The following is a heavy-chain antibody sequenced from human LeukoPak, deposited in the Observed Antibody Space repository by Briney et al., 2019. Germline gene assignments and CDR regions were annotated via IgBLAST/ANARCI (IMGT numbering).Heavy chain of an antibody. CDR2: ISSSSSTI. Sequence: GGSLRLSCAASGFTFSSYSMNWVRQAPGKGLEWVSYISSSSSTIYYADFVKGRFTISRDNAKNSLYLQMNSLRAEDTAVYYCSTAIAAAGSTRFDYWGQGTLVTVSS. CDR3: STAIAAAGSTRFDY. D-gene: IGHD6-13*01. J-gene: IGHJ4*02. CDR1: GFTFSSYS. V-gene: IGHV3-48*04.